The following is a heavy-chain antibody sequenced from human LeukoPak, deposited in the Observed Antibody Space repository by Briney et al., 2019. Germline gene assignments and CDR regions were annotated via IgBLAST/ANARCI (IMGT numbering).Heavy chain of an antibody. Sequence: ASVKVSCKASGYTFTSYFIHWVRQAPGQGLEWMGLITPTSGSTIYAQKFQGRVTMTRDTSTTTVYMELSSLISEDTAVYYCARAGDDEESYYYMDVWGRGTKVTVSS. V-gene: IGHV1-46*01. CDR3: ARAGDDEESYYYMDV. CDR2: ITPTSGST. CDR1: GYTFTSYF. J-gene: IGHJ6*03. D-gene: IGHD3-16*01.